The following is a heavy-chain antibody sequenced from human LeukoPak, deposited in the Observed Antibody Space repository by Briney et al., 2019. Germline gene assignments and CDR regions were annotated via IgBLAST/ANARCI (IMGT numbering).Heavy chain of an antibody. CDR3: SGTTGWYFDY. V-gene: IGHV3-48*03. CDR2: ISSSGSTI. D-gene: IGHD2/OR15-2a*01. CDR1: GFTFSSYE. Sequence: GGSLRLSCAASGFTFSSYEMNWVRQAPGKGLEWVSYISSSGSTIYYADSVKGRFTISRDNAKNSLYLQMNSLRAEDMAVYYCSGTTGWYFDYWGQGTLVTVSS. J-gene: IGHJ4*02.